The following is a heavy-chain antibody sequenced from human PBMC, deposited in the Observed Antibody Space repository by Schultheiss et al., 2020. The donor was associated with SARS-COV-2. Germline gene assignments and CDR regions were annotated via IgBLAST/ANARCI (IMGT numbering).Heavy chain of an antibody. D-gene: IGHD6-6*01. CDR3: AREGSSSSSPQYFDY. CDR1: GFTFSSYA. CDR2: ISYDGSNK. J-gene: IGHJ4*02. Sequence: GGSLRLSCAASGFTFSSYAMHWVRQAPGKGLEWVAVISYDGSNKYYADSVKGRFTISRDNSKNTLYLQMNSLRAEDTAVYYCAREGSSSSSPQYFDYWGQGTLVTVSS. V-gene: IGHV3-30*04.